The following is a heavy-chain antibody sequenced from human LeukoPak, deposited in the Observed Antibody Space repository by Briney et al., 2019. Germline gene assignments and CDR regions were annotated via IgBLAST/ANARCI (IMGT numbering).Heavy chain of an antibody. V-gene: IGHV4-34*01. D-gene: IGHD6-19*01. CDR2: INHSGST. CDR3: ARGGRRSSGLY. Sequence: SETLSLTCTVSGGSISSYYWSWIRQPPGKGLEWIGEINHSGSTNYNPSLKSRVTISVDTSKNQFSLKLSSVTAADTAVYYCARGGRRSSGLYWGQGTLVTVSS. J-gene: IGHJ4*02. CDR1: GGSISSYY.